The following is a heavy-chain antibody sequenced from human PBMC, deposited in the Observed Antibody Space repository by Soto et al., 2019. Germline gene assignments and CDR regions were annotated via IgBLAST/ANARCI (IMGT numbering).Heavy chain of an antibody. D-gene: IGHD2-2*01. CDR1: GGSISSYY. J-gene: IGHJ6*02. CDR2: IHYSGST. V-gene: IGHV4-59*01. CDR3: ARARYQLLHPYYYGMDV. Sequence: QVQLQESGPGLVKSSETLSLTCTVSGGSISSYYWSWIRQSPGKGLEWIGYIHYSGSTKSNPSLKSRVTISVDASMNQVSLKLSSVTAADSAVYFCARARYQLLHPYYYGMDVWGQGTTVTVSS.